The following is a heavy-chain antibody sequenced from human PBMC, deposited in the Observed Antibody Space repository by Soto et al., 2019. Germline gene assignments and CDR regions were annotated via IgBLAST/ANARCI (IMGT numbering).Heavy chain of an antibody. Sequence: SETLSLTCAVYGGSFSGYYWSWIRQPPGKGLEWIGEINHSGSTNYNPSLKSRVTISVDTSKNQFSLKLSSVTAADTAVYYCARGGGSDYYYGMDVWGQGTTVTVSS. CDR1: GGSFSGYY. CDR3: ARGGGSDYYYGMDV. D-gene: IGHD6-25*01. CDR2: INHSGST. V-gene: IGHV4-34*01. J-gene: IGHJ6*02.